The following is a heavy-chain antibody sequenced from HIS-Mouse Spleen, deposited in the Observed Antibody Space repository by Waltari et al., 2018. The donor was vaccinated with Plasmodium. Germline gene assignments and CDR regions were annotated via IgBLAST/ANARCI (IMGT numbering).Heavy chain of an antibody. Sequence: EVQLVESGGGLVQHGGSLRLACAASGFTFSSYWMSWVRQAPGKGRGWVANIKQDGSEKYYVDSVKGRFTISRDNAKNSLYLQMNSLRAEDTAVYYCASSWYWYFDLWGRGTLVTVSS. V-gene: IGHV3-7*01. J-gene: IGHJ2*01. CDR3: ASSWYWYFDL. CDR1: GFTFSSYW. CDR2: IKQDGSEK. D-gene: IGHD6-13*01.